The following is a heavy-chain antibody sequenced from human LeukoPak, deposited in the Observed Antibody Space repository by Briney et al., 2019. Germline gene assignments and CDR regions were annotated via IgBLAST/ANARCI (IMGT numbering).Heavy chain of an antibody. CDR1: GFTFDDYA. V-gene: IGHV3-9*01. CDR3: AKATHSTLRATPDY. Sequence: GGSLRLSCAASGFTFDDYAMHWVRQAPGKGLEWASGISWNSGSIGYADSVKGRFTISRDNAKNSLYLQMNSLRAEDTALYYCAKATHSTLRATPDYWGQGTLVTVSS. CDR2: ISWNSGSI. D-gene: IGHD2-15*01. J-gene: IGHJ4*02.